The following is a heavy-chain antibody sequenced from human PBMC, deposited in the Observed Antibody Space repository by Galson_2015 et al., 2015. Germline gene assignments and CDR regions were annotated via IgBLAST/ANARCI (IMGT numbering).Heavy chain of an antibody. CDR2: IYPGDSDT. CDR3: ARGDRVRSYSSTTPLWG. Sequence: QSGAEVTKPGESLKISCKGSGYSFPSYWIGWVRQMPGKGLEWMGIIYPGDSDTRYSPSFQGQVNISADKSISTAYLQWSSLKASDTAMYYCARGDRVRSYSSTTPLWGWGQGTLVTVSS. J-gene: IGHJ4*02. D-gene: IGHD6-19*01. V-gene: IGHV5-51*01. CDR1: GYSFPSYW.